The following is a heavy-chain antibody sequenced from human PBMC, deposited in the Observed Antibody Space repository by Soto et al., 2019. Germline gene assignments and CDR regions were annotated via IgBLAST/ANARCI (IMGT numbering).Heavy chain of an antibody. CDR3: AREGQGDKVVNKIHAFDI. CDR1: GGTFSSYA. V-gene: IGHV1-69*13. D-gene: IGHD2-15*01. J-gene: IGHJ3*02. Sequence: SVKVSCKASGGTFSSYAISWVRQAPGQGLEWMGGIIPIFGTANYAQKFQGRVTITADESTSTAYMELSSLRSEDTAVYYCAREGQGDKVVNKIHAFDIWGQGPMVTV. CDR2: IIPIFGTA.